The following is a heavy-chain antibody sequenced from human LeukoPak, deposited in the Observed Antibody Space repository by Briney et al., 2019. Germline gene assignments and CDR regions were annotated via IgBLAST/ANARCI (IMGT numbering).Heavy chain of an antibody. CDR2: ISYDGSNK. V-gene: IGHV3-30-3*01. D-gene: IGHD2-2*01. Sequence: GGFLRLSCAASGFTFSSYAMHWVRQAPGKGLEWVAVISYDGSNKYYADSVKGRFTISRDNSKNTLYLQMNSLRAEDTAVYYCARGDIVVVPAATFDYWGQGTLVTVSS. J-gene: IGHJ4*02. CDR1: GFTFSSYA. CDR3: ARGDIVVVPAATFDY.